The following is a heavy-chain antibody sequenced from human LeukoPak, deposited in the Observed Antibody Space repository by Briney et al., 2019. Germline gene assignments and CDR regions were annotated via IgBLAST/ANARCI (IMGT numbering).Heavy chain of an antibody. Sequence: GASVKVSCKASGYTFTGYGISWVRQAPGQGLEWMGWISAYNGNTNYAQKLQGRVTMTTDTSTSTAYMELRSLRSDDTAVYYCARLGGSWYDHDAFDIWGQGTMVTVSS. J-gene: IGHJ3*02. CDR1: GYTFTGYG. CDR2: ISAYNGNT. D-gene: IGHD6-13*01. V-gene: IGHV1-18*01. CDR3: ARLGGSWYDHDAFDI.